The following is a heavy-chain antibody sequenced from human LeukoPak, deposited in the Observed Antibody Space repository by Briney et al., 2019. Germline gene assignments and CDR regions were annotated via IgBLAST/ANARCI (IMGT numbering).Heavy chain of an antibody. CDR3: AKDREGLSSGYDLEYFDY. CDR1: GFTFSSYA. CDR2: ISGGGGTT. D-gene: IGHD5-12*01. J-gene: IGHJ4*02. Sequence: PGGSLRLSCAASGFTFSSYAMNWVRQAPGKGLEWVSAISGGGGTTYYADSVKGRFTISRDNSKNTLFLQVNSLRAEDTAVYYCAKDREGLSSGYDLEYFDYWGQGTLVTVSS. V-gene: IGHV3-23*01.